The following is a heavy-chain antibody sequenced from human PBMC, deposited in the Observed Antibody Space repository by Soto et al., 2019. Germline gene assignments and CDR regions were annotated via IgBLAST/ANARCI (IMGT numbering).Heavy chain of an antibody. CDR3: ARFASGKSAST. CDR1: GFTFSDYW. V-gene: IGHV3-7*05. CDR2: IKYDGSEE. J-gene: IGHJ5*02. D-gene: IGHD5-12*01. Sequence: EVQVVESGGGLVQPGGPLSLSCAGFGFTFSDYWMSWARQAPGKGLEWVANIKYDGSEEYYVDSVRGRFTISRDNAMNSLHLQMNSLRADDTAVYYCARFASGKSASTWGQGTLVTVSS.